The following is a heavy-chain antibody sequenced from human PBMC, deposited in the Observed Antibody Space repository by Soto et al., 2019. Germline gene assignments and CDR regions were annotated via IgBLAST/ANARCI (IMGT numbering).Heavy chain of an antibody. J-gene: IGHJ4*02. CDR2: IFSNDEK. CDR3: ARIHSGYYYDSTGYSASYCFDY. Sequence: SGPTLVNPTETLTLTRTVSGFSLSNARMGVSWIRQPPGKALEWLAHIFSNDEKSYSTSLKSRLTISKVTSKSQVVLTMTNLDPVDTATYFCARIHSGYYYDSTGYSASYCFDYWGQGTLVTVYS. D-gene: IGHD3-22*01. V-gene: IGHV2-26*01. CDR1: GFSLSNARMG.